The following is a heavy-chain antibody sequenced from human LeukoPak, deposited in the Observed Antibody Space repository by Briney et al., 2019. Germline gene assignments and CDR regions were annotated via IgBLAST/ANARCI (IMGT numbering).Heavy chain of an antibody. D-gene: IGHD3-3*01. CDR1: GGSVSTGSYY. CDR2: IHTSGTM. V-gene: IGHV4-61*09. J-gene: IGHJ5*02. Sequence: SETLSLTCTVSGGSVSTGSYYWSWIRQPAGRGLEWIGHIHTSGTMNYNASLKSRVRISVETSKNQFSLRLSSVTAADTAVYYCARDGRTLRFLEWLFWFDPWGQGTLVTVSS. CDR3: ARDGRTLRFLEWLFWFDP.